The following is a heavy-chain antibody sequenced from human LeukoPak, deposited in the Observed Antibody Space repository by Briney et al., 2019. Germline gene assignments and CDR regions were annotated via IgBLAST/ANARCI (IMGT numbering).Heavy chain of an antibody. CDR1: GFTFSTYS. V-gene: IGHV3-21*01. CDR3: ARDHYGGDTVTTPSY. CDR2: ISSNNRYI. Sequence: PGGSLRLSCAASGFTFSTYSMNWVRQAPGKGLEWVSSISSNNRYIYYADSVKGRFTISKDNAKNSLYLQMYSLRAEDTAVYYCARDHYGGDTVTTPSYWGQGTLVTVSS. D-gene: IGHD4-17*01. J-gene: IGHJ4*02.